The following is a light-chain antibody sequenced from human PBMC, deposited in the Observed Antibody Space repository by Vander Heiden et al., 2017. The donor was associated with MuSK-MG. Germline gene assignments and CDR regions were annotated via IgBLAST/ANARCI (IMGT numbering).Light chain of an antibody. Sequence: EIVLTQSPGTLSLSPGERATLSCGASQSVSRNYLAWYQQKPGLAPRLLICGASSRAAGIPDRFSGSGSGADFTLTISRLEPEDFAVYYCQQYGSSPFTFGPGTKVDLK. CDR2: GAS. V-gene: IGKV3D-20*01. J-gene: IGKJ3*01. CDR1: QSVSRNY. CDR3: QQYGSSPFT.